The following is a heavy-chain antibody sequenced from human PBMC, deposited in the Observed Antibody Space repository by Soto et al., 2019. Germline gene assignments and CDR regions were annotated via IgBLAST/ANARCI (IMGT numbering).Heavy chain of an antibody. V-gene: IGHV3-15*07. CDR2: IKSNTGGGTT. CDR3: ATMGSY. J-gene: IGHJ4*02. D-gene: IGHD3-10*01. CDR1: GFAFSKAW. Sequence: EVQLVESGGGLVKPGGSLRLSCAASGFAFSKAWMNWVRQAPGKGLEWVGHIKSNTGGGTTDYAAPVKGRFTISRDDSKNTLYMQMNSLKTEDTAMYYCATMGSYWGQGSLVTVSS.